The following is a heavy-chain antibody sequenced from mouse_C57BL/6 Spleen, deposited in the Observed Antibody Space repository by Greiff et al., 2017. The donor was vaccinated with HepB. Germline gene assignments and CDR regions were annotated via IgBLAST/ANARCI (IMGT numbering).Heavy chain of an antibody. CDR2: IYWDDDK. J-gene: IGHJ2*01. CDR3: ARRAYYGSSYFDY. D-gene: IGHD1-1*01. V-gene: IGHV8-12*01. CDR1: GFSLSTSGMG. Sequence: QVTLKESGPGILQSSQTLSLTCSFSGFSLSTSGMGVSWIRQPSGKGLEWLAHIYWDDDKRYNPSLKSRRTISKATSRNQVFLKSTSVDTADTATYYGARRAYYGSSYFDYWGQGTTLTVSS.